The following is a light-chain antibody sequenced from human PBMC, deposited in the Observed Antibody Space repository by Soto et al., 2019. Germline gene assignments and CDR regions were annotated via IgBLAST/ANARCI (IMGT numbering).Light chain of an antibody. Sequence: DIVLTQSPGTLSLSPGERATLSCRASQSVSSSYLAWYQQKPGQAPRLLIYDASSQATGIPDRFSGSGSGTDFTLTISRLEPEDFAVYYCQQYGSSPETFGQGTKVEVK. J-gene: IGKJ1*01. V-gene: IGKV3-20*01. CDR2: DAS. CDR3: QQYGSSPET. CDR1: QSVSSSY.